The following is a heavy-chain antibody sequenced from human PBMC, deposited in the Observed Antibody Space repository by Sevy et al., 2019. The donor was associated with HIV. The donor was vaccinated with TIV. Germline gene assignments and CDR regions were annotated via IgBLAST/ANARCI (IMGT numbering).Heavy chain of an antibody. CDR3: ARVPPYYDSNVSDF. V-gene: IGHV3-48*02. Sequence: GGSLRLSCAASGFTFSSHSMNWVRQTPGKGLEWISYISGTGNTIYYAASVKGRLTISRDNAKNSLYLQLKSLRDEYTAIYYCARVPPYYDSNVSDFWGQGSLVTVSS. D-gene: IGHD3-22*01. J-gene: IGHJ4*02. CDR2: ISGTGNTI. CDR1: GFTFSSHS.